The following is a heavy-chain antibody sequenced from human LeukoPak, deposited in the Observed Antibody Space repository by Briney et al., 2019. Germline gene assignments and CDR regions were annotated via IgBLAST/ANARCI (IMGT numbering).Heavy chain of an antibody. D-gene: IGHD3-10*01. CDR2: INPNSGGT. V-gene: IGHV1-2*02. Sequence: ASVKVSCKASGGTFSSYAISWVRQAPGQGLEWMGWINPNSGGTNYAPKFQGRVTMTRDTSISTAYMGLTRLTSDDTAMYFRAKDQLWFGDPDASWGQGTMVTVSS. CDR3: AKDQLWFGDPDAS. CDR1: GGTFSSYA. J-gene: IGHJ3*01.